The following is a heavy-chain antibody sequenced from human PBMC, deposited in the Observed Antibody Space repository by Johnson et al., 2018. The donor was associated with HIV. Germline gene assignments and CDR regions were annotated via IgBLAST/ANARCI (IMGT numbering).Heavy chain of an antibody. CDR1: GFTFSNYD. Sequence: MLLVESGGGLIHPGGSLRLSCAASGFTFSNYDMHWVRQATGKGLDWVSAIGTAGDTYYPGSVKGRFTISRENAKNSLYLQMGNLRADDMAVYYCAREETTAPAAFDIWGQGTMVTVSS. CDR3: AREETTAPAAFDI. CDR2: IGTAGDT. D-gene: IGHD4-17*01. J-gene: IGHJ3*02. V-gene: IGHV3-13*01.